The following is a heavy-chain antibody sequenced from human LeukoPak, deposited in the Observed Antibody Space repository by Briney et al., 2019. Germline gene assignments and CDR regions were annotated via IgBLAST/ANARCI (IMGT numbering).Heavy chain of an antibody. CDR2: IYYTGTT. Sequence: SETLSLTCTVSGGSLSSHFWSWIRQPPGKGLELIGHIYYTGTTYYNPSLNSRVTISLDTSRNQFSLRLTSVTAADTAVYYCARDPPASIAARPSQYNWFDPWGQGTLVTVSS. CDR3: ARDPPASIAARPSQYNWFDP. V-gene: IGHV4-59*11. D-gene: IGHD6-6*01. CDR1: GGSLSSHF. J-gene: IGHJ5*02.